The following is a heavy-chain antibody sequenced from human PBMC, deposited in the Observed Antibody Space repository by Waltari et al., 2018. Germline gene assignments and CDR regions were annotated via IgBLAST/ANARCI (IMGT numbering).Heavy chain of an antibody. CDR1: GFSFSYYG. CDR2: SWDDGSQK. CDR3: ARGPHYEFWKNDSGYYQYGMDV. J-gene: IGHJ6*02. Sequence: QVQLVESGGDVVQPGTSLRLSCVASGFSFSYYGIYWVRQAPGRGLEWVALSWDDGSQKDYRDFGKGRCSISRDNSKRTLFMQMNSLRVEDTAVYYCARGPHYEFWKNDSGYYQYGMDVWGRGTTVSV. D-gene: IGHD3-3*01. V-gene: IGHV3-33*01.